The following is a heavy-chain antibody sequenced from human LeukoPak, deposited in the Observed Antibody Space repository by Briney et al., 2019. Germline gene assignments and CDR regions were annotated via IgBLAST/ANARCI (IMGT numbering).Heavy chain of an antibody. CDR3: TPDLNLVSYGAYEY. CDR1: GLTFSKSW. CDR2: MKSKTDGGKT. V-gene: IGHV3-15*01. J-gene: IGHJ4*02. Sequence: PSESLKLPCAASGLTFSKSWRSWVRQAPGKWLQWVGRMKSKTDGGKTDYDAPLKGRFTISRDDSTNTLYLQMKSLKTEETAVYYCTPDLNLVSYGAYEYWGQGNLVNVS. D-gene: IGHD4-17*01.